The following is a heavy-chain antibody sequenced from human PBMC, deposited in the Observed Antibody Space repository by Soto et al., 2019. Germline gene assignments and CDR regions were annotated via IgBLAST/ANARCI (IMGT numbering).Heavy chain of an antibody. CDR3: AKDWTSI. Sequence: EVQLLESGGGLVQPGGSLRISCAASGFTFSTYSMTWVRQAPGKGLEWVSTISGSGGSTYYTDSVKGRFTISRDNSKSTLYLQMNSLRAEDTAVYYCAKDWTSIWDQGTMVAVSS. J-gene: IGHJ3*02. D-gene: IGHD3-3*01. CDR2: ISGSGGST. CDR1: GFTFSTYS. V-gene: IGHV3-23*01.